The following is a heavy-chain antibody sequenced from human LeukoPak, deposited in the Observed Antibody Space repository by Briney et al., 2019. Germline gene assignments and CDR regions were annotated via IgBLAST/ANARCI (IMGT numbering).Heavy chain of an antibody. V-gene: IGHV4-4*07. D-gene: IGHD3-10*01. CDR2: IYTSGST. CDR3: ARDATDYYGSGSHLSFDY. J-gene: IGHJ4*02. Sequence: PSETLSLTCTVSGGSISSYYWSWIRQPAGKGLEWIGRIYTSGSTNYNPSLKSRVTMSVDTSKNQFSLKLSSVTAADTAVYYCARDATDYYGSGSHLSFDYWGQGTLVTVSS. CDR1: GGSISSYY.